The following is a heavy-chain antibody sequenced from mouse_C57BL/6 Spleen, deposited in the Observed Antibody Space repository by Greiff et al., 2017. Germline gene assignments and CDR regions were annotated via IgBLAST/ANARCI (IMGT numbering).Heavy chain of an antibody. J-gene: IGHJ1*03. CDR2: INPSSGYT. V-gene: IGHV1-7*01. CDR1: GYTFTSYW. Sequence: QVQLQQPGAELAKPGASVKLSCKASGYTFTSYWMHWVKQRPGQGLEWIGYINPSSGYTKYNQKFKDKATLTADKSSSTAYMQLSSLTYEDSAVYYCARGYGSSYWYFDVWGTGTTVTVSS. CDR3: ARGYGSSYWYFDV. D-gene: IGHD1-1*01.